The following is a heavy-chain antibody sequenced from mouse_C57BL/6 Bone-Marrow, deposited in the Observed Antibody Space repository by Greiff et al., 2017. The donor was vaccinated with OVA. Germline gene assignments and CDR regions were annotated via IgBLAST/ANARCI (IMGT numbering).Heavy chain of an antibody. Sequence: QVQLQQSGAELARPGASVKMSCKASGYTFTSYTIHWVKQRPGQGLEWIGYIDPTNDYTNYNQKFKGKATLTADKSSSTAYMQLSSLTSEDSAVYCCTRGYYFDYWGLGTTLTVSS. CDR1: GYTFTSYT. CDR3: TRGYYFDY. CDR2: IDPTNDYT. J-gene: IGHJ2*01. V-gene: IGHV1-4*01.